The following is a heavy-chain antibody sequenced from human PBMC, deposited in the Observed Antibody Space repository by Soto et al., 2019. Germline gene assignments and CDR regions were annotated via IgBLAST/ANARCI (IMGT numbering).Heavy chain of an antibody. D-gene: IGHD1-1*01. CDR1: GYLFTDYG. CDR2: IKVFNGDP. V-gene: IGHV1-18*01. CDR3: VRVRRGQLDF. J-gene: IGHJ4*02. Sequence: QVHLVQSGPEVKKPGASIKGSCKASGYLFTDYGIAWVRQAPGPGLEWMGWIKVFNGDPRYAPDFQGRVTMTKDTSTITASMELRSLRSDDTAVYFCVRVRRGQLDFWGQGSLVTVSS.